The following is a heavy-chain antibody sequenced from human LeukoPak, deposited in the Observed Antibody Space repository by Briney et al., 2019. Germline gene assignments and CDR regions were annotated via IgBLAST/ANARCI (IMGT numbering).Heavy chain of an antibody. CDR2: TNLHGPAV. V-gene: IGHV3-74*01. J-gene: IGHJ4*02. Sequence: GGSLRLSCAVAGLSFSNYWMHWVRQAPGKGMVWVPRTNLHGPAVDYADSVKGRFTISRDNAKNTLFLQMNSLRAEDTAVYYCASAYTYVRLGDHWGQGTLVTVSS. CDR1: GLSFSNYW. D-gene: IGHD3-16*01. CDR3: ASAYTYVRLGDH.